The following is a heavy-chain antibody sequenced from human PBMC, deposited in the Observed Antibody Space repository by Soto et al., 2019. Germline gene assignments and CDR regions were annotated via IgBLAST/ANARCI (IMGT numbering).Heavy chain of an antibody. J-gene: IGHJ4*02. CDR1: VFTFNSYA. Sequence: EVQLLESGGGLVQPGGSLRLSCAASVFTFNSYAMSWVRQSPGKGLEWVSVISGIGGTTYYADSVKGRFTISRDNSKNTLYLQMNSLRAEDTAVYYCAREYSSAWKTFDYWGQGTLVTVSS. V-gene: IGHV3-23*01. CDR3: AREYSSAWKTFDY. CDR2: ISGIGGTT. D-gene: IGHD6-19*01.